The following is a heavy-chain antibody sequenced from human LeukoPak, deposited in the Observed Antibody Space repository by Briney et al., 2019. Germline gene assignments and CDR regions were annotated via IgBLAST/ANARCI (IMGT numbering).Heavy chain of an antibody. D-gene: IGHD3-22*01. V-gene: IGHV3-66*01. Sequence: GGSLRLSCAASGFTVSSNYMSWVRQAPGKGLEWVSVIYSGGSTYYADSVKGRFTISRDNSKNTLYLQMNSLRAEDTAVYYCARCQDYYDSRYFDYWGQGILVTVSS. CDR3: ARCQDYYDSRYFDY. CDR2: IYSGGST. J-gene: IGHJ4*02. CDR1: GFTVSSNY.